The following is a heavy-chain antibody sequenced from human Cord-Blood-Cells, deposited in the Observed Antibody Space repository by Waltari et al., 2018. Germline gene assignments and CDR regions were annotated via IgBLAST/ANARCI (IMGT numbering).Heavy chain of an antibody. CDR2: INPNSGGT. V-gene: IGHV1-2*02. CDR3: ASTYNWGYYAFDI. J-gene: IGHJ3*02. D-gene: IGHD1-1*01. Sequence: QVQLVQSGAEVKKPGASVKVSCKASGYTFTGYYMHWVRQAPGQGLEWMGWINPNSGGTNDAQKFQGRVTMTRDTSISTAYMELSRLRSDDTAVYYCASTYNWGYYAFDIWGQGTMVTVSS. CDR1: GYTFTGYY.